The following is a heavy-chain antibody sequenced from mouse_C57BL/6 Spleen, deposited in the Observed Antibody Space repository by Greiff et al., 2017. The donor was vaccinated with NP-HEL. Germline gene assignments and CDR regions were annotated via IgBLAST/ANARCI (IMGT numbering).Heavy chain of an antibody. D-gene: IGHD1-1*01. CDR1: GYTFTSYW. CDR2: IDPSDSYT. V-gene: IGHV1-59*01. J-gene: IGHJ2*01. CDR3: AREGITTVVATTDFDY. Sequence: QVQLQQPGAELVRPGTSVKLSCKASGYTFTSYWMHRVKQRPGQGLEWIGVIDPSDSYTNYNQKFKGKATLTVDTSSSTAYMQLSSLTSEDSAVYYCAREGITTVVATTDFDYWGQGTTLTVSS.